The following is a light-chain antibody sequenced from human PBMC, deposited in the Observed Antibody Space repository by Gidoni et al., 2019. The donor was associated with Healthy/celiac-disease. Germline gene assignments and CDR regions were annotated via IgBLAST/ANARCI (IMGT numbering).Light chain of an antibody. CDR3: QQYNSYSWT. Sequence: DIQMTQSPSTLSASVGDRVTITCRASQSISSRLAWYQQKPGKDPKLLIYKSSSLESGVPSRYSGSGSGTEFTITISSLQPDEFATYYCQQYNSYSWTFGQGTKVEIK. J-gene: IGKJ1*01. CDR2: KSS. CDR1: QSISSR. V-gene: IGKV1-5*03.